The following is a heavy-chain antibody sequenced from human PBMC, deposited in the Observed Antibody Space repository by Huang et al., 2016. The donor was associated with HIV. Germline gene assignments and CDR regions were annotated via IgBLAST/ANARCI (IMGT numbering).Heavy chain of an antibody. CDR1: GYTFSIYG. CDR2: VSTYSSYT. J-gene: IGHJ4*02. V-gene: IGHV1-18*01. Sequence: QIQLVQSGPEVKKPGASVKVSCKASGYTFSIYGISWVRQAPGHGPGWMGWVSTYSSYTNDSQKFQSRVTMTEDTSASTAYMDLRSLTSDDTAVYYCARVTSDHFSDYWGQGTLVTVSS. CDR3: ARVTSDHFSDY.